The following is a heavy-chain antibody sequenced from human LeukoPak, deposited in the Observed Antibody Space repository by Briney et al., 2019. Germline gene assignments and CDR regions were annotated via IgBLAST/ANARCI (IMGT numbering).Heavy chain of an antibody. Sequence: GGSLRLSCAASGFTFSSYAMNWVRQAPGKGLECVSGISGSGDSTYYADSVKGRFTISRDNSKNTLYLQMNSLRADDTAVYYCARCIAAAGQIIDYWGQGTLVTVSS. J-gene: IGHJ4*02. D-gene: IGHD6-13*01. V-gene: IGHV3-23*01. CDR3: ARCIAAAGQIIDY. CDR2: ISGSGDST. CDR1: GFTFSSYA.